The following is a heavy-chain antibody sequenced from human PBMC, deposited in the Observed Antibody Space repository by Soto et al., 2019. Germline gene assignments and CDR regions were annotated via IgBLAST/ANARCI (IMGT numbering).Heavy chain of an antibody. V-gene: IGHV2-5*02. CDR1: GFSLSTSGVG. Sequence: QITLKESGPTLVKPTQTLTLTCTFSGFSLSTSGVGVGWIRQPPGKALAWLALIYWDDDKRYSPSLKSRLTITKDTSKNQVVLTMTNMDPVDTATYYCAHRGDRDDAFDIWGQGTMVTVSS. CDR2: IYWDDDK. J-gene: IGHJ3*02. CDR3: AHRGDRDDAFDI. D-gene: IGHD3-10*01.